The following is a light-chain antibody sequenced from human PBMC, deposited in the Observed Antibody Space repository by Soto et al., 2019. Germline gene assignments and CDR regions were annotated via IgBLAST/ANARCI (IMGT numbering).Light chain of an antibody. V-gene: IGKV1-5*03. CDR1: QSISSW. J-gene: IGKJ1*01. CDR3: QQYNDNWT. Sequence: DIQMTQSPSTLSASVGGRVTITCRASQSISSWLAWYQQKPGTAPKLLIYKASTLQSGVPSRFSGSGSGTEFTLTINSLQPDDSATYYCQQYNDNWTFGQGTKVDIK. CDR2: KAS.